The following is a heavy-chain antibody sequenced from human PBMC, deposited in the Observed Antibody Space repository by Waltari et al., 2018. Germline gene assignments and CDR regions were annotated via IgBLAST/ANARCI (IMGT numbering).Heavy chain of an antibody. CDR1: GGSFSGYY. D-gene: IGHD6-13*01. V-gene: IGHV4-34*01. Sequence: QVQLQQWGAGLLKPSETLSLTCAVYGGSFSGYYWSWIRQPPGKGLEWIGEINHSGSTNYNPSLKSRVTISVDTSKNQFSLKLSSVTAADTAVYYCARGSASIAAAGAHYYYYYGMDVWGQGTTVTVSS. CDR3: ARGSASIAAAGAHYYYYYGMDV. J-gene: IGHJ6*02. CDR2: INHSGST.